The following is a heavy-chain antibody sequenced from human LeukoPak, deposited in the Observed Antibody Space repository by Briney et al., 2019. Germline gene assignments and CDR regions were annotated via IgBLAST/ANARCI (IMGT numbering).Heavy chain of an antibody. CDR3: AKSSSPRYSSSPNYYYYYMDV. D-gene: IGHD6-13*01. J-gene: IGHJ6*03. V-gene: IGHV3-21*01. Sequence: GGSLRLSCAASGFTFSSYSMNWVRQAPGKGLEWVSSISSSSSYIYYADSVKGRFTISRDNAKNSLYLQMNSLRAEDTAVYYCAKSSSPRYSSSPNYYYYYMDVWGKGTTVTVSS. CDR2: ISSSSSYI. CDR1: GFTFSSYS.